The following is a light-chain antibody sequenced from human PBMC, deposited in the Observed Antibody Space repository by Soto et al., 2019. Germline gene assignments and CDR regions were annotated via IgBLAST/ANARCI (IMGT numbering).Light chain of an antibody. CDR3: QQYGSSIT. V-gene: IGKV3-20*01. Sequence: IVLTQSPGILSLSPGERATLSCRASQSVSSSYLAWYQQKPGQAPRLLIYGASSRATGIPDRFSGSGSGTDFTLTSSLLEPEDFAGYYCQQYGSSITFGQGTRLEI. J-gene: IGKJ5*01. CDR2: GAS. CDR1: QSVSSSY.